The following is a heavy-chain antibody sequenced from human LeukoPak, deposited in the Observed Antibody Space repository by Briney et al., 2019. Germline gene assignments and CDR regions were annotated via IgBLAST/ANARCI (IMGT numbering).Heavy chain of an antibody. D-gene: IGHD5-24*01. V-gene: IGHV3-7*01. Sequence: GGSLRLSCAASGFTFSSYWMSWVRQAPGKGLEWVANIKQDGSEKYYVDSVKGRFTISRDNAKNSLYLQMNSLRAEDTAVYYCARGLNLRWLQMTFDYWGQGTLVTVSS. CDR3: ARGLNLRWLQMTFDY. CDR2: IKQDGSEK. CDR1: GFTFSSYW. J-gene: IGHJ4*02.